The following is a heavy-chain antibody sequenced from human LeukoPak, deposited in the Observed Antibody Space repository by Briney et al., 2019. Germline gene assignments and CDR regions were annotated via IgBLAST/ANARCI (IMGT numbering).Heavy chain of an antibody. D-gene: IGHD2-2*01. V-gene: IGHV3-23*01. Sequence: ETLSLTCSVSGGSISSYFWSLIRQPPREGLEWVSGISGSGGSTYYADSVKGRFTISRDNSKNTEYLQMNSLRAEDTAVYYCAKDIVVVPAPVGYFDLWGRGTLVTVSS. CDR1: GGSISSYF. CDR2: ISGSGGST. CDR3: AKDIVVVPAPVGYFDL. J-gene: IGHJ2*01.